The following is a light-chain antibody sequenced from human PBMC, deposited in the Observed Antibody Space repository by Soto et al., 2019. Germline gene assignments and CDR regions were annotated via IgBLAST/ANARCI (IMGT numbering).Light chain of an antibody. Sequence: QSALTQPPSASGSPGQSVTISCTGTSSDVGGYNYVSWYQQYPGKVPKLMVYEVNKRPSGVPYRFSGSKSVNTAYLTVSGLQAEDEADYYCTSYAGGTNVFGNGTKLTVL. CDR3: TSYAGGTNV. CDR2: EVN. V-gene: IGLV2-8*01. CDR1: SSDVGGYNY. J-gene: IGLJ1*01.